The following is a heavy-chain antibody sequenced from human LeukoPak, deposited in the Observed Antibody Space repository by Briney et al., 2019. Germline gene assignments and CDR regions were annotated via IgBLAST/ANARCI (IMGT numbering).Heavy chain of an antibody. J-gene: IGHJ3*02. D-gene: IGHD5-12*01. V-gene: IGHV3-30*02. CDR3: AKDRSGYPDAFHI. Sequence: GGSLRLSCAASGFTFSSYGMHWVRQAPGKGLEWVAFIRYDGSNKYYADSVKGRFTISRDNSKNTLYLQMNSLRAEDTAVYYCAKDRSGYPDAFHIWGQGTMVTVSS. CDR1: GFTFSSYG. CDR2: IRYDGSNK.